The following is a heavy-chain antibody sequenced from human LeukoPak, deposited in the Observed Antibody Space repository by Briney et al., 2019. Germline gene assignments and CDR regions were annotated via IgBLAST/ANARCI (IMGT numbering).Heavy chain of an antibody. Sequence: QPGGSLRLSCAASGFTFDNYWMTWVRQAPGKGLEWVANIKQDGSEKYYVDSVKGRFTVSRDNAKNSLYLQMNSLRAEDTAVYYCVMAYAYWGQGTLVTVSS. CDR3: VMAYAY. CDR1: GFTFDNYW. CDR2: IKQDGSEK. J-gene: IGHJ4*02. D-gene: IGHD2-21*01. V-gene: IGHV3-7*01.